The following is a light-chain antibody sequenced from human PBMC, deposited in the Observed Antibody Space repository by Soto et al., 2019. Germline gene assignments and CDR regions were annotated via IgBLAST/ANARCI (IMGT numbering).Light chain of an antibody. CDR3: QQANSFPLT. CDR1: QGVNSW. CDR2: AAS. V-gene: IGKV1-12*01. Sequence: DIVLTQSPATLSLSPGERAALSCQASQGVNSWLAWYQQKPGKAPKLLIYAASRLQSGVPSRFSGSGSGTDFTLTISSLQPEDVATYCCQQANSFPLTFGGGTKVDI. J-gene: IGKJ4*01.